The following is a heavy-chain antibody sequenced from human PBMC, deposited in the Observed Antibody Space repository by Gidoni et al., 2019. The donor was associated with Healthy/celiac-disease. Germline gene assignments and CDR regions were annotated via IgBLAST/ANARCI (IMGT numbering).Heavy chain of an antibody. CDR1: GFTFRSYA. D-gene: IGHD3-22*01. CDR2: ISGSGGST. Sequence: EVQLLESGGGLVPRGGSLRRSCAASGFTFRSYAMSWVRQAPGKGLEWVSAISGSGGSTYYADSVKGRFTISRDNSKNTLYLQMNSLRAEDTAVYYCAKDRIDYYDSSGYWVLGWGQGTLVTVSS. V-gene: IGHV3-23*01. CDR3: AKDRIDYYDSSGYWVLG. J-gene: IGHJ4*02.